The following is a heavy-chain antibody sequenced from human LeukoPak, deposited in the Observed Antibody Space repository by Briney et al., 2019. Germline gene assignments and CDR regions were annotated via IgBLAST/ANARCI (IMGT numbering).Heavy chain of an antibody. Sequence: GGSLRLSCAASGFTFSNAWMSWVRQAPGKGLEWVSYISSSGSTIYYADSVKGRFTISRDNAKNSLYLQMNSLRAEDAAVYYCAELGITMIGGVWGKGTTVTISS. CDR2: ISSSGSTI. CDR3: AELGITMIGGV. V-gene: IGHV3-11*04. CDR1: GFTFSNAW. D-gene: IGHD3-10*02. J-gene: IGHJ6*04.